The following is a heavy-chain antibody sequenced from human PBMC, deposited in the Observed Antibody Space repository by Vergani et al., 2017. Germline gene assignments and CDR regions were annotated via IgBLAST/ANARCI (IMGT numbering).Heavy chain of an antibody. J-gene: IGHJ4*02. CDR2: ISGSGGST. CDR3: AKDVTDIVVVPAAGAFDY. D-gene: IGHD2-2*01. Sequence: EVQLLESGGGLVQPGGSLRLSCAASGFTFSSYAMSWVRQAPGKGLEWGSAISGSGGSTYYADSVKVRFTISRDNSKNTLYLQMNSLRAEDTAVYYCAKDVTDIVVVPAAGAFDYWGQGTLVTVSS. V-gene: IGHV3-23*01. CDR1: GFTFSSYA.